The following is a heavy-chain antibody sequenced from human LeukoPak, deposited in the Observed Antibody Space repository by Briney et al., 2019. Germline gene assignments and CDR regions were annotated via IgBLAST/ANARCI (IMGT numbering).Heavy chain of an antibody. CDR2: INLRGGST. D-gene: IGHD6-19*01. V-gene: IGHV1-46*01. Sequence: ASVKVSCKAAGYTFTSHYINWVRQTPGQGLEWMGIINLRGGSTSYAQKFQGRVTMTRDLSTNTVYMELTSLTSEDTALYYCTREEPNESGWQHFDFWGQGTLVTVSS. CDR3: TREEPNESGWQHFDF. J-gene: IGHJ4*02. CDR1: GYTFTSHY.